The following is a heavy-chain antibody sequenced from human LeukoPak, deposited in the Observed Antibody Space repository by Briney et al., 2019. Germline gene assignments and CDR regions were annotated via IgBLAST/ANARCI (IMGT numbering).Heavy chain of an antibody. CDR2: IIPIFGTA. D-gene: IGHD3-10*02. CDR1: GGTFSSYA. Sequence: XVKVSCKASGGTFSSYAISWVRQAPGQGLEWMGGIIPIFGTANYAQKFQGRVTITADESTSTAYMELSSLRSEDTAVYYCARDMLGYYYYMDVWGKGTTVTVSS. CDR3: ARDMLGYYYYMDV. V-gene: IGHV1-69*01. J-gene: IGHJ6*03.